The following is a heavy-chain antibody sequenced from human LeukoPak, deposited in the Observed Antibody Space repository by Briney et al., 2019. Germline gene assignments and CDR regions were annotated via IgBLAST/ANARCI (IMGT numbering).Heavy chain of an antibody. J-gene: IGHJ3*02. Sequence: GGSLRLSCAASGFTFDDDAMHWVRQAPGKSLEWVSGISWNSGNIGYADSVKGRFTISRDNAKNSLYLQMNSLRAEDTALYYCAKDRRAFPLIAFDIWGQGTMVTVSS. D-gene: IGHD2-8*01. CDR1: GFTFDDDA. CDR2: ISWNSGNI. V-gene: IGHV3-9*01. CDR3: AKDRRAFPLIAFDI.